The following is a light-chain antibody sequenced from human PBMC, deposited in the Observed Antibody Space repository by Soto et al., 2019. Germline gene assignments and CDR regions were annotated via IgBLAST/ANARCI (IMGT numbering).Light chain of an antibody. Sequence: EIVLTQSPATLSLSPGERATLSCRASQSVSGYLAWYQQKPGQAPRLLIYDSSNRATGIPARFSGSGSGTDFTLHISSLAPEDFALYYCLQRSDWPPFTFGPGTKVDIK. J-gene: IGKJ3*01. V-gene: IGKV3-11*01. CDR1: QSVSGY. CDR2: DSS. CDR3: LQRSDWPPFT.